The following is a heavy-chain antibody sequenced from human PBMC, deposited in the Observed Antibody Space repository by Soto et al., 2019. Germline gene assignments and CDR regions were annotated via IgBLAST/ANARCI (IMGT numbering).Heavy chain of an antibody. J-gene: IGHJ6*03. CDR1: GGSISSYY. CDR3: ARDGLSVDTVTTEYYYYYMDV. CDR2: IYYSGST. Sequence: SETLSLTCTVSGGSISSYYWSWIRQPPGKGLEWIGYIYYSGSTNYNPSLKSRVTISVDTSKNQFSLKLSSVTAADTAVYYCARDGLSVDTVTTEYYYYYMDVWGKGTTVTVSS. V-gene: IGHV4-59*01. D-gene: IGHD4-4*01.